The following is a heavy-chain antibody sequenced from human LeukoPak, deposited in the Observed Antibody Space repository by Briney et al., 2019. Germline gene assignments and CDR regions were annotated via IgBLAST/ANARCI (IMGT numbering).Heavy chain of an antibody. V-gene: IGHV3-48*03. CDR3: ARARAFDY. CDR1: GFIFSSYE. D-gene: IGHD6-6*01. Sequence: PGGSLRLSCAASGFIFSSYEMNWVRQAPGKGLEWVSYITGSGGTIYSADSAKGRFTISRDNAKNSLYLQMNSLRAEDTAVYYCARARAFDYWGQGTMVTVSS. J-gene: IGHJ4*02. CDR2: ITGSGGTI.